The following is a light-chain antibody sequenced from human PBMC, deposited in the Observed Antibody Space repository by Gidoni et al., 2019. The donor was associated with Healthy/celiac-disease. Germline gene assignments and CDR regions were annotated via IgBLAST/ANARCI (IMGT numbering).Light chain of an antibody. CDR1: QGIRND. CDR2: ASS. V-gene: IGKV1-6*01. J-gene: IGKJ4*01. CDR3: LQDYNYPRT. Sequence: AIQMTQSPSSLSASVGDRVTITCRASQGIRNDLGWYQQKPGKDPKLLIYASSSLQSGVPSRFSGSGSGTDFTLTISSLQPEDFATYYCLQDYNYPRTFXGXTKVEIK.